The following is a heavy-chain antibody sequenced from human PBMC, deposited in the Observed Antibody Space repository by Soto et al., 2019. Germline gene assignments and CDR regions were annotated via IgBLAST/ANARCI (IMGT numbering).Heavy chain of an antibody. D-gene: IGHD3-3*01. CDR2: IYYSGST. CDR3: ASLTIFGVAHTFDS. J-gene: IGHJ4*02. V-gene: IGHV4-31*03. Sequence: SETLSLTCTVSGGSISSGGYYWSWIRQHPGKGLEWIGYIYYSGSTYYNPSLKSRVTISVDTSKNQFSLKLSSVTAADTAVYYCASLTIFGVAHTFDSWGQGTPVTVSS. CDR1: GGSISSGGYY.